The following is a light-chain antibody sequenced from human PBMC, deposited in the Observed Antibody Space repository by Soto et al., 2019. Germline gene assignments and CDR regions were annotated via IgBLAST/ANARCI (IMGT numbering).Light chain of an antibody. Sequence: IVVTQSPITLSLSPGERATLSCRASQSVGTTLAWYQQRPCQDPSLLLYGASTRAAGIPPRLSGSGSWTEFTLPTSSLQSEDFAGYYCQQYNDWPRTFGQGTKVDIK. CDR3: QQYNDWPRT. CDR1: QSVGTT. CDR2: GAS. V-gene: IGKV3-15*01. J-gene: IGKJ1*01.